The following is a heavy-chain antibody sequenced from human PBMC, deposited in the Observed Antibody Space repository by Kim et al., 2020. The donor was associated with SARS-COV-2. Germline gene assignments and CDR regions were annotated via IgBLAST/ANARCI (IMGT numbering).Heavy chain of an antibody. CDR3: ARVPGLQWDY. J-gene: IGHJ4*02. D-gene: IGHD5-12*01. Sequence: GWSLRLSCAASGFTFSSYAMHWVRQAPGKGLEWVAVISYDGNNKYYADSVKGRFTVSRDNSKNILYLEVNSLRAEDTAVYYCARVPGLQWDYWGQGTLVT. CDR1: GFTFSSYA. CDR2: ISYDGNNK. V-gene: IGHV3-30*04.